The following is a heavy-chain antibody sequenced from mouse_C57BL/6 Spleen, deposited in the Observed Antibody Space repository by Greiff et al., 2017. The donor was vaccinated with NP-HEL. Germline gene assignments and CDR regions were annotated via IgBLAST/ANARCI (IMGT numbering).Heavy chain of an antibody. CDR3: ARELRYAMDY. Sequence: QVQLTQSGPELVKPGASVKISCKASGYAFSSSWMNWVKQRPGKGLEWIGRIYPGDGDTNYNGKFKGKATLTADKSSSTAYMQLSSLTSDDSAVYCCARELRYAMDYWGQGTSVTVSS. D-gene: IGHD1-1*01. CDR1: GYAFSSSW. V-gene: IGHV1-82*01. CDR2: IYPGDGDT. J-gene: IGHJ4*01.